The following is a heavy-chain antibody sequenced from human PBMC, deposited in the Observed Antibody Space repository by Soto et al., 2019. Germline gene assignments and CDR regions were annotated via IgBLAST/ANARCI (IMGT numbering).Heavy chain of an antibody. V-gene: IGHV3-7*03. CDR1: GFTFSSYW. CDR3: AREDTRSYGSGSYLNYYYYGMDV. J-gene: IGHJ6*01. Sequence: GGSLRLSCAASGFTFSSYWMSWVRQAPGKGLEWVANIKQDGSEKYYVDSVKGRFTISRDNAKNSLYLQMNSLRAEDTAVYYCAREDTRSYGSGSYLNYYYYGMDVWGQGTTVTASS. CDR2: IKQDGSEK. D-gene: IGHD3-10*01.